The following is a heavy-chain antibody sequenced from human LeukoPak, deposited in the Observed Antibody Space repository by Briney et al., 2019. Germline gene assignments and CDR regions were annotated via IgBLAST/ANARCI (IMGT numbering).Heavy chain of an antibody. V-gene: IGHV1-8*03. CDR1: GYIFTKYD. CDR3: ASHPPGKGGLGDY. Sequence: ASVKVSCKASGYIFTKYDINWVRQATGQGLEWMGWMNPNSGNTGYAQKIQGRVTTTRNTSISTAYMELSSLRSEDTAVYYCASHPPGKGGLGDYWGQGTLVTVSS. CDR2: MNPNSGNT. D-gene: IGHD3-10*01. J-gene: IGHJ4*02.